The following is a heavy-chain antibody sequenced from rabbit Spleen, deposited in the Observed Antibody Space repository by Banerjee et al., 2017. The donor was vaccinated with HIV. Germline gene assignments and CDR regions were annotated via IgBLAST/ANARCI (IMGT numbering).Heavy chain of an antibody. D-gene: IGHD8-1*01. J-gene: IGHJ6*01. V-gene: IGHV1S7*01. Sequence: QSLEEYGGDLVKPRASLKLSCKASGFDFSSYYMSWVRQAPGKGLEWIGYIDPVFGITYYANWVNGRCSISRENAQNTVFLQMTSLTAADTATYFCARDTGTSFSTYGMDLWGQGTLVTVS. CDR3: ARDTGTSFSTYGMDL. CDR1: GFDFSSYY. CDR2: IDPVFGIT.